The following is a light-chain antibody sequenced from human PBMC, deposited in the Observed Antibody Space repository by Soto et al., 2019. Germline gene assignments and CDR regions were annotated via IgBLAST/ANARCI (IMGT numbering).Light chain of an antibody. CDR1: QSFSTN. CDR3: QQYNNWPPT. V-gene: IGKV3-15*01. CDR2: SAS. Sequence: DIVTTQSLSTLSVSPGERATLSCRASQSFSTNLAWYQQKPGQAPRLLIYSASTRATGIPARFSGSGSGTEFTLTISSLQSEDFAVYYCQQYNNWPPTFAQGTKVDI. J-gene: IGKJ1*01.